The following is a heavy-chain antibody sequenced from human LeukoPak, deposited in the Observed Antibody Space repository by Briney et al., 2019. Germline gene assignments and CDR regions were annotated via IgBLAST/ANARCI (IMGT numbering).Heavy chain of an antibody. CDR3: AKASPVIVVVSIFDY. Sequence: PGGSLRLSCAASGFTFSSYAMSWVRQAPGKGLEWVSAISGSGGSTYYADSVKGRFTISRDNSKNTLYLQMNSPRAEDTAVYYCAKASPVIVVVSIFDYWGQGTLVTVSS. V-gene: IGHV3-23*01. CDR1: GFTFSSYA. J-gene: IGHJ4*02. D-gene: IGHD3-22*01. CDR2: ISGSGGST.